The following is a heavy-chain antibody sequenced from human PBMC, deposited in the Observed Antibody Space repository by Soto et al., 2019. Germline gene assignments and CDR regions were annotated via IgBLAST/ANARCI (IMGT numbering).Heavy chain of an antibody. D-gene: IGHD6-13*01. J-gene: IGHJ6*02. V-gene: IGHV1-46*01. Sequence: SVKASCKASGYTITSYYMHWVRQPPGQELERMGIINPSGGSTSYAQKFQGRVTMTRDTSTSTVYMELSSLRSEDTAVYYCARDRPIASAGKVTNYYYYGMDVWGQGTTVTVSS. CDR1: GYTITSYY. CDR3: ARDRPIASAGKVTNYYYYGMDV. CDR2: INPSGGST.